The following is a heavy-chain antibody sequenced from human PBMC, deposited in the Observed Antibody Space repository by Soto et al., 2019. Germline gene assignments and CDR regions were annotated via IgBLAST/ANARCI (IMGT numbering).Heavy chain of an antibody. CDR2: IRSKTDGGTT. CDR3: TTTVAVADTYYYYGMDV. Sequence: PGGSLRLSCAASGFTFSNAWMNWVRQAPGKGLEWVGRIRSKTDGGTTDYAAPVKGRFTISRDDSKNTLYLQMNSLKTEDTAVYYCTTTVAVADTYYYYGMDVWGQGTTVTVSS. D-gene: IGHD6-19*01. CDR1: GFTFSNAW. V-gene: IGHV3-15*07. J-gene: IGHJ6*02.